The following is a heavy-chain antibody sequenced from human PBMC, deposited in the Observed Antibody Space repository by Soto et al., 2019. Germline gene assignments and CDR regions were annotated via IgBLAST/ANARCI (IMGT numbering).Heavy chain of an antibody. D-gene: IGHD3-9*01. CDR1: GYTFTNYG. Sequence: GASAKLSCKASGYTFTNYGISWARQAPGQGLEWMGWISAYNGNTNYVQKLQGRVTMTTDTSTSTAYMGLRSLRSDDTALYYCARDRVEYYDILTGYYFDYWGQGTLVTSPQ. V-gene: IGHV1-18*01. CDR3: ARDRVEYYDILTGYYFDY. J-gene: IGHJ4*02. CDR2: ISAYNGNT.